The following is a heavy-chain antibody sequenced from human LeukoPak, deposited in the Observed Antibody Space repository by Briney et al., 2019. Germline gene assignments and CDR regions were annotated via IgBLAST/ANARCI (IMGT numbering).Heavy chain of an antibody. Sequence: PGGSLRLSCAASGFTVSSNYMSWVRQAPGKGLEWVSVIYSGGSTYYADSVKGRFTISRDNSENTLYLQMNSLRAEDTAVYYCARVISSSYFDYWGQGTLVTVSS. J-gene: IGHJ4*02. CDR2: IYSGGST. CDR3: ARVISSSYFDY. D-gene: IGHD6-6*01. V-gene: IGHV3-53*01. CDR1: GFTVSSNY.